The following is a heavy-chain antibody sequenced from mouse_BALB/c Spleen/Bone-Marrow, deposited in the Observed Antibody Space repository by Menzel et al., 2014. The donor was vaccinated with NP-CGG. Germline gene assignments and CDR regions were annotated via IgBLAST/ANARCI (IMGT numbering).Heavy chain of an antibody. CDR2: IDPANGNT. V-gene: IGHV14-3*02. CDR1: GFNIKDTY. J-gene: IGHJ3*01. Sequence: EVQLQESGAELVKPGASVKLSCTASGFNIKDTYMHWVKQRPEQGLEWIGRIDPANGNTKYDPKFQGKATITADTSSNTTYLQLSSLTSEDTAVYYSADYDYYQDLFAYWGQGTLVTVSA. D-gene: IGHD2-4*01. CDR3: ADYDYYQDLFAY.